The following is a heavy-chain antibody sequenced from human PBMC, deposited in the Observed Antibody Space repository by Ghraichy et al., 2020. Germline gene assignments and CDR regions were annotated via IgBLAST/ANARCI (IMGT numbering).Heavy chain of an antibody. V-gene: IGHV3-43*01. CDR2: ISWDGGST. J-gene: IGHJ5*02. CDR3: AKDQCSGGSCYSAWFDP. D-gene: IGHD2-15*01. Sequence: GESLNISCAASGFTFDDYTMHWVRQAPGKGLEWVSLISWDGGSTYYADSVKGRFTISRDNSKNSLYLQMNSLRTEDTALYYCAKDQCSGGSCYSAWFDPWGQGTLVTVSS. CDR1: GFTFDDYT.